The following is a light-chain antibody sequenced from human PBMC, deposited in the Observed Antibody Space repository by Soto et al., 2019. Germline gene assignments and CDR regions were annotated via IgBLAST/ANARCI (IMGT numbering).Light chain of an antibody. Sequence: EIVMTQSPVILSVSPGERATLSCRASQNVNSDLAWYQQKPGQAPRILIYGESTRATDIPARISGSGSGTDFTLTISSLQSEDFAVYYCQQYNKWPPLYTFGQGTKLEIK. CDR2: GES. CDR1: QNVNSD. CDR3: QQYNKWPPLYT. J-gene: IGKJ2*01. V-gene: IGKV3-15*01.